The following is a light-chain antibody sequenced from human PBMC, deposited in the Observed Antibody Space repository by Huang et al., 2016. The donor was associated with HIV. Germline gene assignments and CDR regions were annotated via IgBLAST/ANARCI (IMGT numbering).Light chain of an antibody. J-gene: IGKJ3*01. V-gene: IGKV3-20*01. Sequence: EIVLTQTPGTLSLSPGERATLSCRARQILSSNYLAWYQLKPGQAPRLLIYGEFTRATGIPDRFSGSGSGTDFTLTISRLEPEDFAVYYCQQYDASFFTFGPGTKVDIK. CDR2: GEF. CDR1: QILSSNY. CDR3: QQYDASFFT.